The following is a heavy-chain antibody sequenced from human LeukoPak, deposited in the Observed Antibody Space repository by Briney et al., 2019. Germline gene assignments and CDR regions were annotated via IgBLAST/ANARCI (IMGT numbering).Heavy chain of an antibody. CDR2: IKSKTDGGTT. Sequence: GGSLRLSCAASGFTFSNAWMSWVRQAPGKGLEWVGRIKSKTDGGTTDYAAPVKGRFTISRDDSKNTLYLQMNSLKTEDTAVYYCTTDLWDPRYSSFYYWGQGTLVTVSS. V-gene: IGHV3-15*01. D-gene: IGHD6-19*01. J-gene: IGHJ4*02. CDR3: TTDLWDPRYSSFYY. CDR1: GFTFSNAW.